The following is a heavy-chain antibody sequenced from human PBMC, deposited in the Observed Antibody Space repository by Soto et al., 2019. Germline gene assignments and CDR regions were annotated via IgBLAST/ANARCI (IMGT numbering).Heavy chain of an antibody. Sequence: GGSLRLSCAASGFTFSNAYMSWVRQAPGRGLEWVGRVKRKTDGETTEYAAPVKGRFTISRDDSTNTLYLQMNSLKTEDTALYYCTTDRELGATFSVNWGQGTLVTVSS. CDR3: TTDRELGATFSVN. J-gene: IGHJ4*02. CDR1: GFTFSNAY. V-gene: IGHV3-15*01. D-gene: IGHD1-26*01. CDR2: VKRKTDGETT.